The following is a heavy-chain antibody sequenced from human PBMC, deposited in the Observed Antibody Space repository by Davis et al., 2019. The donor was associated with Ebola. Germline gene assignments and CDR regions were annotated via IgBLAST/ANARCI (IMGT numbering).Heavy chain of an antibody. D-gene: IGHD6-13*01. Sequence: GSLRLSCAVYGGSFSGYYWSWIRQPPGKGLEWIGSIYYSGSTYYNPSLKSRVTISVDTSKNQFSLKLSSVTAADTAVYYCARSRRTSSWYLNWFDPWGQGTLVTVSS. CDR1: GGSFSGYY. V-gene: IGHV4-34*01. CDR3: ARSRRTSSWYLNWFDP. J-gene: IGHJ5*02. CDR2: IYYSGST.